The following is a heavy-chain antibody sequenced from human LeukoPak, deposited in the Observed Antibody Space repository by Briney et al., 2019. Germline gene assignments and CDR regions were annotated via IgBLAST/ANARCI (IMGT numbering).Heavy chain of an antibody. CDR1: GFTFSSYA. Sequence: PGGSLRLSCAASGFTFSSYAMNWVRQAPGKGLEWVSTISGGGGSTYYADSVKGRFTISRDNAKNSLYLQMNSLRAEDTAVYYCARTGPFGVVIYYYYGMDVWGQGTTVTVSS. CDR2: ISGGGGST. CDR3: ARTGPFGVVIYYYYGMDV. D-gene: IGHD3-3*01. V-gene: IGHV3-23*01. J-gene: IGHJ6*02.